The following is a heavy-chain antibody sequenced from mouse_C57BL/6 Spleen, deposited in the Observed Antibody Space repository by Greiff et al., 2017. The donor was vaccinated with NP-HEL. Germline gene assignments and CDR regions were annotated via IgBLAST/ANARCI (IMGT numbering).Heavy chain of an antibody. J-gene: IGHJ2*01. D-gene: IGHD2-9*01. Sequence: QVQLQQPGAELVRPGTSVKLSCKASGYTFTSYWMHWVKQRPGQGLEWIGVIDPSDSYTNYNQKFKGKATLTVDTSSSTAYMQLSSLTSEDSAVYYCARGGTLLRFYYFDYWGQGTTLTVSS. CDR2: IDPSDSYT. CDR3: ARGGTLLRFYYFDY. CDR1: GYTFTSYW. V-gene: IGHV1-59*01.